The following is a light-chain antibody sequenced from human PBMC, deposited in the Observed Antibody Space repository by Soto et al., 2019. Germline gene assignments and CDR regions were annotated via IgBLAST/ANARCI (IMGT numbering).Light chain of an antibody. V-gene: IGKV1-39*01. J-gene: IGKJ4*01. CDR3: QQSYSTPLT. CDR1: QSISSY. CDR2: AAS. Sequence: DIQMTQSPSSLSASVGDRVTITCRASQSISSYLNWYQQKPGKAPKLLIYAASSLQSGVPSRFSGGESGTDFTPTNSTLQPEDFAIYYCQQSYSTPLTFGGGTKVEIK.